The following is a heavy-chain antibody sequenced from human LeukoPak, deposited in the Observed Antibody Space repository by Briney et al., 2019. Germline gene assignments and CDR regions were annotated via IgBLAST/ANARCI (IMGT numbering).Heavy chain of an antibody. CDR1: GFTFSSYA. Sequence: QPGGSLRLSCAASGFTFSSYAMSWVRQAPGKGLEWVSVISDSGGSTYYADSVKGRFTIPRDNSKNTLNLQMNSLRAEDTAIYYCAKDFFGSGSSLYNYFDYWGQGTLVTVSS. J-gene: IGHJ4*02. D-gene: IGHD6-13*01. CDR3: AKDFFGSGSSLYNYFDY. V-gene: IGHV3-23*01. CDR2: ISDSGGST.